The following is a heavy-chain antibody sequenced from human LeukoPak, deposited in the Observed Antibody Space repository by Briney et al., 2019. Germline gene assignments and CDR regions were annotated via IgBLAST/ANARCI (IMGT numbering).Heavy chain of an antibody. Sequence: SETLSLTCTVSGASISSYYWNWIRQPPGKGLEWIGYMHYSGSTNYNPSLKSRVTILVDTSKNQFSLKVSSVTAADTAVYYCARGQYSGSCFDNWGQGSLVTVSS. CDR2: MHYSGST. V-gene: IGHV4-59*01. CDR1: GASISSYY. CDR3: ARGQYSGSCFDN. J-gene: IGHJ4*02. D-gene: IGHD1-26*01.